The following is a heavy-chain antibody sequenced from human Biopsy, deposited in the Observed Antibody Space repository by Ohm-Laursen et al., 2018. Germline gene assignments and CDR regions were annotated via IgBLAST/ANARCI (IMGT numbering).Heavy chain of an antibody. V-gene: IGHV3-15*01. CDR3: TVDLGRGFH. D-gene: IGHD5-12*01. J-gene: IGHJ4*02. CDR1: GLIFSDYY. Sequence: GSLRLSCAASGLIFSDYYMSWIRQAPGKGLEWLGRIKSKSDGEATDFAAAVQGRFAISRDDSTNTFYLQMNSLKSEDTGVFYCTVDLGRGFHWGQGTLVTISS. CDR2: IKSKSDGEAT.